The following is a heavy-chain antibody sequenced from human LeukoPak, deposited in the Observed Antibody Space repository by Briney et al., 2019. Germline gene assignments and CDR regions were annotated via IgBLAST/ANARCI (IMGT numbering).Heavy chain of an antibody. CDR2: ISSSGSTI. D-gene: IGHD3-22*01. CDR3: ARDYSPYYYDSSGYGIDY. CDR1: GFTFSDYY. V-gene: IGHV3-11*01. J-gene: IGHJ4*02. Sequence: GGSLRLSCAASGFTFSDYYRSWIRQAPGKGLEWVSYISSSGSTIYYADSVKGRFTVSRDNAKNSLHLQMNSLRAEDTAVYYCARDYSPYYYDSSGYGIDYWGQGTLVTVSS.